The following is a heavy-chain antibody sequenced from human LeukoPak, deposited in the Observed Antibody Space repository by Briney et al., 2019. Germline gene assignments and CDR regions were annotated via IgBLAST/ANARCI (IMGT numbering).Heavy chain of an antibody. D-gene: IGHD6-19*01. CDR2: ISSRGYT. J-gene: IGHJ4*03. Sequence: SETLSLTCTVSGSSVSNHWWTWIRQPAGKGLEWIGRISSRGYTNYNPSLKSRVAMSVDTSKNQFSLKLNSVTAADTAVYYCVRTMTREWGGWYDNDYWGRGTLVTVSS. CDR3: VRTMTREWGGWYDNDY. CDR1: GSSVSNHW. V-gene: IGHV4-4*07.